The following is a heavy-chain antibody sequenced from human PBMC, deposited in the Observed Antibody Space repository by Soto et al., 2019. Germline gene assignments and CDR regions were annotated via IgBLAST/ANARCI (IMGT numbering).Heavy chain of an antibody. CDR1: GFTFTSYA. J-gene: IGHJ4*02. CDR3: AKCSKGGSSWYFPLDY. CDR2: ISSGSGGRT. V-gene: IGHV3-23*01. D-gene: IGHD6-13*01. Sequence: EVQLLESGGGLVQPGGSLRLSCAASGFTFTSYAMTWVRHAPGKGLEWVSSISSGSGGRTYYADSVKGRFTISRDISRNTLYLQMNSLRAEDTAVYYCAKCSKGGSSWYFPLDYWGQGTLVTVSS.